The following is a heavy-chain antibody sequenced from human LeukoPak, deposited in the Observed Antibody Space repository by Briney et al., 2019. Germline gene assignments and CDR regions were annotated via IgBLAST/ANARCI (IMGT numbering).Heavy chain of an antibody. CDR1: GGSFSGYY. CDR2: INHSGST. Sequence: SETLSLTCAVSGGSFSGYYWSWIRQPPGKGLEWIGEINHSGSTNYNPSLKSRVTISVDTSKNQFSLKLSSVTAADTAVYYCESLPGDHRWGQGTLVTVSS. D-gene: IGHD3-10*01. CDR3: ESLPGDHR. V-gene: IGHV4-34*01. J-gene: IGHJ4*02.